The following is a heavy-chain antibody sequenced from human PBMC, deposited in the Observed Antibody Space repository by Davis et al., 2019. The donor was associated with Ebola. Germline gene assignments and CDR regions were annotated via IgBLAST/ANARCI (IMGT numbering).Heavy chain of an antibody. V-gene: IGHV3-23*01. D-gene: IGHD3/OR15-3a*01. Sequence: GGSLRLSCAASGFIFSSYAMSWVRQAPGKGLEWVSAISGSGGSTYYADSVKGRFTISRDNAKNSLYLQMNSLRAEDTAVYYCARVRGTGVWGLDYWGQGTLVTVSS. CDR2: ISGSGGST. CDR3: ARVRGTGVWGLDY. CDR1: GFIFSSYA. J-gene: IGHJ4*02.